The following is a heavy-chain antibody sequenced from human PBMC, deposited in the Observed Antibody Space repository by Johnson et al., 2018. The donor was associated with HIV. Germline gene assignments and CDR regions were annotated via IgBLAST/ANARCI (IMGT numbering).Heavy chain of an antibody. V-gene: IGHV3-9*01. CDR3: AKDTSGWDAFDI. CDR1: GFTFDDYA. D-gene: IGHD6-19*01. CDR2: ISWNSGSI. J-gene: IGHJ3*02. Sequence: VQLVESGGGLVQPGRSLRLSCAASGFTFDDYAMHWVRQAPGKGLEWVSGISWNSGSIGYADSAKGRFTISRDNAKNSLYLQMNSLRAEDTALYYCAKDTSGWDAFDIWGQGTMVTVSS.